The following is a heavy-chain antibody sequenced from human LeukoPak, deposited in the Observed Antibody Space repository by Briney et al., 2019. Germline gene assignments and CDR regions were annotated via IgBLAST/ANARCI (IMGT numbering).Heavy chain of an antibody. CDR3: ARSPAAIAENDY. J-gene: IGHJ4*02. CDR2: ISAYNGNT. Sequence: ASAKVSCKASGYTFTGYYMHWVRQAPGQGLEWMGWISAYNGNTNYAQKLQGRVTMTTDTSTSTAYMELRSLRSDDTAVYYCARSPAAIAENDYWGQGTLVTVSS. D-gene: IGHD2-2*01. V-gene: IGHV1-18*04. CDR1: GYTFTGYY.